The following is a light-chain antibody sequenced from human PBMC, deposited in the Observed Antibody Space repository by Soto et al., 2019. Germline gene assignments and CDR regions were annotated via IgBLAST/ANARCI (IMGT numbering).Light chain of an antibody. V-gene: IGLV1-47*01. CDR1: SSSFASNS. J-gene: IGLJ2*01. CDR2: KSN. Sequence: QSVLTQPPSASGTPGQRVTISCSGSSSSFASNSVYWYQQVPGTAPKLLIYKSNQRPSGVPDRFSGPKSGTSASLAISGLRSEDEADYYCVAWDDNLSCVLFGGGTKVTVL. CDR3: VAWDDNLSCVL.